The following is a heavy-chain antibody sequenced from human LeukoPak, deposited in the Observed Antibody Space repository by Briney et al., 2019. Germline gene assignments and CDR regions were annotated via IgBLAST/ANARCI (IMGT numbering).Heavy chain of an antibody. CDR1: GGSIRSSSYY. D-gene: IGHD3-9*01. CDR2: LYYSGNT. V-gene: IGHV4-39*07. CDR3: ARGPAPPGYDILTGYYQSSGGGFDY. J-gene: IGHJ4*02. Sequence: SETLSLTCTVSGGSIRSSSYYWGWIRQPPGKGLEWIGSLYYSGNTYYNPSLKSRVTISIDTSKNQFSLRLSSVTAADTAVYYCARGPAPPGYDILTGYYQSSGGGFDYWGQGTLVTVSS.